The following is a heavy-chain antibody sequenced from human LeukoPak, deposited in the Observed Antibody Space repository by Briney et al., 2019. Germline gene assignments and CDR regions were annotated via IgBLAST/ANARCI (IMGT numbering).Heavy chain of an antibody. CDR2: IRHDGTDR. CDR3: AKDGNWASVS. D-gene: IGHD7-27*01. CDR1: GFTFS. J-gene: IGHJ5*02. V-gene: IGHV3-30*02. Sequence: GGSLRLSCVGSGFTFSVHWVRQVPGQGLEWLTFIRHDGTDRHYDHVGRDRFTISRDNSKNTVYLQMNRLRPEDRALYYCAKDGNWASVSWGQGTLDNVSS.